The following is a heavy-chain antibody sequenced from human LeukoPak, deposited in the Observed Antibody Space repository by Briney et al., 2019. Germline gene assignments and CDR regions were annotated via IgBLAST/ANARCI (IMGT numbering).Heavy chain of an antibody. CDR2: IYYSGST. CDR1: GGSISSYY. CDR3: ARRGDYEFDS. J-gene: IGHJ4*02. V-gene: IGHV4-59*08. Sequence: PSETLSLTCTVSGGSISSYYWSWIRQPPGKGLEWIGYIYYSGSTYYNPSLQSQVTISVDTSKNQFSLKLTSVTAADTAVYYCARRGDYEFDSWGQGTLVTVSS. D-gene: IGHD4-17*01.